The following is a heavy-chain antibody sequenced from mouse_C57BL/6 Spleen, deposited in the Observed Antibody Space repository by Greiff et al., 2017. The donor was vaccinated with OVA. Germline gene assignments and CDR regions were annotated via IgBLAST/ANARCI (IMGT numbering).Heavy chain of an antibody. D-gene: IGHD1-1*01. J-gene: IGHJ1*03. CDR3: ARDHYGSSYWYFDV. CDR2: ISDGGSYT. V-gene: IGHV5-4*01. Sequence: EVQLVESGGGLVKPGGSLKLSCAASGFTFSSYAMSWVRQTPGKRLEWVATISDGGSYTYYPDNVKGRFTISRDNAKNNLYLQMSHLKSEDTAMYYCARDHYGSSYWYFDVWGTGTTVTVSS. CDR1: GFTFSSYA.